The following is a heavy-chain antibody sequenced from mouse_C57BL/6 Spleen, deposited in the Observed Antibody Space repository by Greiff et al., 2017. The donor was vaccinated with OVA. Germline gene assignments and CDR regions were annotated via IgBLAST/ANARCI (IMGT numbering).Heavy chain of an antibody. J-gene: IGHJ2*01. V-gene: IGHV5-4*03. CDR3: ARGYYYGSSPFDY. CDR1: GFTFSSYA. Sequence: EVKLVESGGGLVKPGGSLKLSCAASGFTFSSYAMSWVRQTPEKRLEWVATISDGGSYTYYPDNVKGRFTISRDNAKNNLYLQMSHLKSEDTAMYYCARGYYYGSSPFDYWGQGTTLTVSS. CDR2: ISDGGSYT. D-gene: IGHD1-1*01.